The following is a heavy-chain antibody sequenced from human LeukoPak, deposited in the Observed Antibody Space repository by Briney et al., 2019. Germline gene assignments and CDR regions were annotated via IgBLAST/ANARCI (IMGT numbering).Heavy chain of an antibody. D-gene: IGHD3-16*01. Sequence: PGGSLRLSCAASGFIINDKYMSWVRQAPGKGLEWVSLIYSDGTKFYADAVKGRFTISRDNSKNTLYLQMDPLRAEDTAVYYCASGAGLLKYYYYLDVWGKGTTVTISS. CDR1: GFIINDKY. CDR3: ASGAGLLKYYYYLDV. CDR2: IYSDGTK. J-gene: IGHJ6*03. V-gene: IGHV3-66*01.